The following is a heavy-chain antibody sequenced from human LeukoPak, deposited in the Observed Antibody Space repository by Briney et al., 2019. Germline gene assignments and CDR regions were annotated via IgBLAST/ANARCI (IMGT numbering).Heavy chain of an antibody. J-gene: IGHJ4*02. D-gene: IGHD2-2*01. CDR2: VSGSGGST. CDR3: AKRIGSCDSISCLYFDH. Sequence: GGSLRLSCAASGFMFYNYAMSWVRQAPGKGLEWVSTVSGSGGSTYYADSVKGRFTVSRDNVNNMVYLQMNSLRDEDTAAYYCAKRIGSCDSISCLYFDHWGQGALVTVSS. V-gene: IGHV3-23*01. CDR1: GFMFYNYA.